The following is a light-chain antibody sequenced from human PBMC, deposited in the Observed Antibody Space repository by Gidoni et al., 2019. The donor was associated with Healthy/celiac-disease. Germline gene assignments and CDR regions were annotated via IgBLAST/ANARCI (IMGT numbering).Light chain of an antibody. V-gene: IGKV3-11*01. CDR3: QQRSNWPFT. CDR1: QSVSSY. Sequence: EIVLTQSPATLSLSPGERATLSCRASQSVSSYLAWYQQKPGQAPRLLIYDASNRATGIPARFSGSGSGTDFTLTISSLEPEDFAVYYCQQRSNWPFTFGPXDQSGYQT. CDR2: DAS. J-gene: IGKJ3*01.